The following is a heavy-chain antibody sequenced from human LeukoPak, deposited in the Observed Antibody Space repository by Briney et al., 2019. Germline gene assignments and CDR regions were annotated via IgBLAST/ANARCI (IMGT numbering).Heavy chain of an antibody. D-gene: IGHD3-22*01. CDR3: ARARPVDNMIVDSEGFDY. V-gene: IGHV1-18*01. CDR1: GYTFTSYG. Sequence: ASVKVSCKASGYTFTSYGISWVRQAPGQGLEWMGWISAYNGNTNYAQKLQGRVTMTTDTSTSTAYMELRSLRSDVTAVYYCARARPVDNMIVDSEGFDYWGQGTLVTVSS. CDR2: ISAYNGNT. J-gene: IGHJ4*02.